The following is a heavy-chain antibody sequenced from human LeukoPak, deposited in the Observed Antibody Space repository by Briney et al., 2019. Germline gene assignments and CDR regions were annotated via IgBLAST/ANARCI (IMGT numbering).Heavy chain of an antibody. CDR2: IRGST. CDR1: GFTFNNYA. J-gene: IGHJ4*02. Sequence: GASLRLSCAASGFTFNNYAMSWVRQAPGKGLEWVSLIRGSTYYADSVKGRFTISRDNSQNSLYLQMNSLRAEDTALYYCAKDLGGSTDYWGQGTLVTVSS. D-gene: IGHD5-12*01. CDR3: AKDLGGSTDY. V-gene: IGHV3-23*01.